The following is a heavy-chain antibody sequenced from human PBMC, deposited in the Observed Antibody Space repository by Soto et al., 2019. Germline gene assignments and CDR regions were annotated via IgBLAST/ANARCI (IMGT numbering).Heavy chain of an antibody. CDR1: GGSFSGYY. Sequence: SETLSLTCAVYGGSFSGYYWSWIRQPPGKGLEWIGEINHSGSTNYNPSLKSRVTISVDTSKNQFSLKLSSVTAADTAVYYCARGGYSGSYYSATPRIYGMDVWGQGTTVTVSS. J-gene: IGHJ6*02. V-gene: IGHV4-34*01. CDR3: ARGGYSGSYYSATPRIYGMDV. D-gene: IGHD1-26*01. CDR2: INHSGST.